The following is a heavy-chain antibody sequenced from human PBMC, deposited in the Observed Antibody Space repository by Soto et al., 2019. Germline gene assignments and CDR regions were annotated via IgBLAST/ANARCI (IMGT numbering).Heavy chain of an antibody. CDR3: AGFVVPASRNTGFGY. CDR2: IFYSGST. V-gene: IGHV4-39*01. Sequence: SETLSLTCTVSGVSINTNNYYWGWVRQPPGKGLEWIGNIFYSGSTFYNPSLRSRLAISVDTSKNQFSLRLNSVTAADAAVYYCAGFVVPASRNTGFGYWGQGTLVTVSS. J-gene: IGHJ4*02. CDR1: GVSINTNNYY. D-gene: IGHD2-15*01.